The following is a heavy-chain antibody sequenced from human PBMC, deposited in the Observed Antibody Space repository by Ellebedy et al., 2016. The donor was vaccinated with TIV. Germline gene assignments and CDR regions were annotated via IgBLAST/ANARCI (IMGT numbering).Heavy chain of an antibody. CDR1: GGTFSSYS. V-gene: IGHV1-69*04. D-gene: IGHD7-27*01. CDR3: ARAPPPRGDRSADAFDI. CDR2: IIPILDIT. Sequence: AASVKVSCTASGGTFSSYSINWVRQAPGQGLEWMGRIIPILDITNYAQNFQGSVTITADKSTSKAYMELGSLRSEDTAVYYCARAPPPRGDRSADAFDIWGQGTMVTVSS. J-gene: IGHJ3*02.